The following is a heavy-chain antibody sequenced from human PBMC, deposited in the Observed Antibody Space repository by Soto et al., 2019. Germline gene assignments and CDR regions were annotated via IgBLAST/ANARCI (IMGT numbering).Heavy chain of an antibody. CDR2: ISARGEKT. V-gene: IGHV3-23*01. CDR3: AKALPMYYYDSSGYSDYYYDMDV. D-gene: IGHD3-22*01. Sequence: PGGSLRLSCAASGFTLNSYAMNWVRQAPGKGLEWVSGISARGEKTYYADSVKGRFTISRDKSKNTVYLQMNSLRAKDTAVFYCAKALPMYYYDSSGYSDYYYDMDVWGQGTTVTVSS. J-gene: IGHJ6*02. CDR1: GFTLNSYA.